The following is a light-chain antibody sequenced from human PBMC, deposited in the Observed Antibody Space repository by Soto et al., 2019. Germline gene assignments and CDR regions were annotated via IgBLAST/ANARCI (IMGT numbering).Light chain of an antibody. Sequence: DLQMTQSPSAMSASVGDRVTITCRVSQGIKNFLAWFQQKPGKVPERLIYLTSNLQNGVPSRFSGRGSGTEFTLTISCLQPEDFATYYCIQSSFYPLTFGAGTRVEI. CDR1: QGIKNF. V-gene: IGKV1-17*03. J-gene: IGKJ4*01. CDR2: LTS. CDR3: IQSSFYPLT.